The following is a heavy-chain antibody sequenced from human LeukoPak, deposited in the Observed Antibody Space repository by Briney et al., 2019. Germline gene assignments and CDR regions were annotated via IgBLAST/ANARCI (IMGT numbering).Heavy chain of an antibody. Sequence: SVKVSCKASGGTFSSYAISWVRQAPGQGLEWMGGIIPIFGTANYAQKFQGRVTITADESTSTAYMELSSLRSEDTAVYYCARAALGYCSGGSCRNFKNYYYYGMDVWGQGTTVTVSS. V-gene: IGHV1-69*13. D-gene: IGHD2-15*01. J-gene: IGHJ6*02. CDR3: ARAALGYCSGGSCRNFKNYYYYGMDV. CDR2: IIPIFGTA. CDR1: GGTFSSYA.